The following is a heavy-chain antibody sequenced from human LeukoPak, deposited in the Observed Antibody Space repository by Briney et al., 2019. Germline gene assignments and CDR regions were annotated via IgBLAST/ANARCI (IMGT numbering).Heavy chain of an antibody. CDR1: GFTFSGSA. Sequence: GGSLRLSCAASGFTFSGSAMHWVRQASGKGLELVGRIRSKANCYATAYAASVKGRLTISRDNAKNFLYMQMNSLRAEDTAVYYCARDGPYCSSTSCYTMGYYYMDVWGKGTTVTVSS. D-gene: IGHD2-2*02. J-gene: IGHJ6*03. CDR2: IRSKANCYAT. CDR3: ARDGPYCSSTSCYTMGYYYMDV. V-gene: IGHV3-73*01.